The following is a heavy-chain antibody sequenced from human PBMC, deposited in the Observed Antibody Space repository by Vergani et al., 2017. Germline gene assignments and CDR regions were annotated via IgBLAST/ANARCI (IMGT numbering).Heavy chain of an antibody. V-gene: IGHV1-69*01. CDR3: ARATAAAGRDYYYGMDV. CDR1: GGTFSSYA. CDR2: IIPIFGTA. Sequence: QVQLVQSGAEVKKPGSSVKVSCKASGGTFSSYAISWVRQAPGQGLEWMGGIIPIFGTANYAQKFQGRVTITADDSTSTAYMGLSSLRSEDTAVYYCARATAAAGRDYYYGMDVWGQGTTVTVSS. D-gene: IGHD6-13*01. J-gene: IGHJ6*02.